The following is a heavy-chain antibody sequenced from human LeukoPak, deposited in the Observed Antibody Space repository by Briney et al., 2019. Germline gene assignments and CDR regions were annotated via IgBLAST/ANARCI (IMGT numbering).Heavy chain of an antibody. V-gene: IGHV4-4*07. CDR1: GDSITYFY. Sequence: SETLSLTCSVSGDSITYFYWSWIRQAAGKGLEWIGRISSSGSTDYNASLKSRVTMSVDTSKNQLSLKVISVTAADTAVYYCARVPSDDDFWSGYLPYFDYWGQGNLVTVSS. D-gene: IGHD3-3*01. J-gene: IGHJ4*02. CDR2: ISSSGST. CDR3: ARVPSDDDFWSGYLPYFDY.